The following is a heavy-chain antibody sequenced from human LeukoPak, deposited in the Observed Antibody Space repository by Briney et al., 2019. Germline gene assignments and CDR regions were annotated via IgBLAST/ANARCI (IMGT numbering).Heavy chain of an antibody. CDR3: ARGTHQYDFWSGYSPLPFDY. CDR1: GGTFSSYA. CDR2: IIPIFGTA. V-gene: IGHV1-69*13. D-gene: IGHD3-3*01. J-gene: IGHJ4*02. Sequence: RGASVKVSCKASGGTFSSYAISWVRQAPGQGLEWMGGIIPIFGTANYAQKFQGRVTITADESASTAYMELSSLRSEDTAVYYCARGTHQYDFWSGYSPLPFDYWGQGTLVTVSS.